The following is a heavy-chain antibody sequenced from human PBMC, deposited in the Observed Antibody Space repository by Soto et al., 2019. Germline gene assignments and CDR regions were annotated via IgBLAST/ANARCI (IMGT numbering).Heavy chain of an antibody. J-gene: IGHJ4*02. CDR3: ARKTTVTTCFDY. Sequence: QVQLQESGPGLVKPSQTLSLTCTVSVGSISSGGYYWSWIRQHPGKGLEWIGYIYYSGSTYYNPSLKSRVTISVDTSKNQFSLKLSSVTASDTAVYYCARKTTVTTCFDYCGQGTLVTVSS. V-gene: IGHV4-31*03. D-gene: IGHD4-17*01. CDR2: IYYSGST. CDR1: VGSISSGGYY.